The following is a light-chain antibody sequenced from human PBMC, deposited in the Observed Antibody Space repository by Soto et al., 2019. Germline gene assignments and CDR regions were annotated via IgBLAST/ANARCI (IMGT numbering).Light chain of an antibody. CDR1: NSDVGAYSY. J-gene: IGLJ2*01. CDR2: EVS. CDR3: SSYSSSNTPVV. V-gene: IGLV2-14*01. Sequence: QSALTQPASVSGSPGQSITISCTGTNSDVGAYSYVSWYQQYPGKAPKVIFYEVSNRPSGVSYRFSGSKSGNTASLTISGLQAEDEADYYCSSYSSSNTPVVFGGGTKLTVL.